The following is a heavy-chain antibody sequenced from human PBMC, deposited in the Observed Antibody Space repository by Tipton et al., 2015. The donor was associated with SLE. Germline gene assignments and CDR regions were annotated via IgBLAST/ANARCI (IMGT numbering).Heavy chain of an antibody. D-gene: IGHD2-15*01. CDR3: ARHVGVAYYYAMDV. Sequence: TLSLTCTVSGGSISGYHWSWLRQPPGKGLEWIGYIPYTETTKYNPSLESRVIISVDTSKNQFSLRLSSVTAADTAMYYCARHVGVAYYYAMDVWGQGTTVVISS. CDR1: GGSISGYH. V-gene: IGHV4-59*08. J-gene: IGHJ6*02. CDR2: IPYTETT.